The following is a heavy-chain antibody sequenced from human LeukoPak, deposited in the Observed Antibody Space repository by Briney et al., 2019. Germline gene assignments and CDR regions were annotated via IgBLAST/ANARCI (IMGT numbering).Heavy chain of an antibody. Sequence: PVVSLRLSCAASGFTFSSYWMSWVRQAPGKGLEWVANINQDGSEKYYVDSVKGRFTISRDNAKNSLYLQMNSLRASDTAVYYCARLYYYASGYYYMDVWGKGTTVTVSS. CDR2: INQDGSEK. D-gene: IGHD3-10*01. CDR1: GFTFSSYW. V-gene: IGHV3-7*01. CDR3: ARLYYYASGYYYMDV. J-gene: IGHJ6*03.